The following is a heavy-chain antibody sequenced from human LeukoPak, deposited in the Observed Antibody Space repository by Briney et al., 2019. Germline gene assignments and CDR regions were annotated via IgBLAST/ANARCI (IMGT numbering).Heavy chain of an antibody. CDR3: VSDANKGWYGNWFDP. Sequence: GGSLRLSCSASGFTFSSYSINWLRQAPGKGLAWVSYGSSSSTICLADSVKDRFTNSGSNDKQSPYLHMTSLSAEGRAGYYCVSDANKGWYGNWFDPWGQGTLVTVSS. D-gene: IGHD6-19*01. CDR1: GFTFSSYS. V-gene: IGHV3-48*01. J-gene: IGHJ5*02. CDR2: GSSSSTI.